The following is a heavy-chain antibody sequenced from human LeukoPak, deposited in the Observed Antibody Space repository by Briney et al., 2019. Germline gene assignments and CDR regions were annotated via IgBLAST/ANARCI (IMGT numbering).Heavy chain of an antibody. CDR1: GGSISSNY. Sequence: PSETLSLTCTVSGGSISSNYWSWIRQPPGEGLEWIGSIYHSGSTYYNPSLKSRVTISVYTSKNQFSLKLSSVTAADTAVYYCARAGVTPTYFDYWGQGTLVTVSS. CDR3: ARAGVTPTYFDY. J-gene: IGHJ4*02. D-gene: IGHD2-21*02. CDR2: IYHSGST. V-gene: IGHV4-38-2*02.